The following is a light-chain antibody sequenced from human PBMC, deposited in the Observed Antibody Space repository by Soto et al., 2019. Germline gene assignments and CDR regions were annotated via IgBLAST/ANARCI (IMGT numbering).Light chain of an antibody. CDR1: NIDSTS. Sequence: SYELTQPPSVSVAPGQTANISCGGSNIDSTSVHWYQKKPGQAPVLVVYDDSERPSGISERFSGSNSGNTATLTISRVAAGDEADYFCQVWYSRSAHPGVFGTGTKVTVL. V-gene: IGLV3-21*02. J-gene: IGLJ1*01. CDR2: DDS. CDR3: QVWYSRSAHPGV.